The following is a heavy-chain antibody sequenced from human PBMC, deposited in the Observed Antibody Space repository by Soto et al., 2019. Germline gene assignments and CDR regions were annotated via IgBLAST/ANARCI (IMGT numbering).Heavy chain of an antibody. D-gene: IGHD3-10*01. J-gene: IGHJ6*02. CDR3: ARVPVLLWFDGMDV. Sequence: GGSLILSCAASGFSFSNYWMTWVRQAPGKGLEWVANIKQDGSQQYYADSVKGRFTISRDNAKNSLYLQMNSLRAEDTAVYYCARVPVLLWFDGMDVWGQGSTVTVSS. CDR2: IKQDGSQQ. V-gene: IGHV3-7*03. CDR1: GFSFSNYW.